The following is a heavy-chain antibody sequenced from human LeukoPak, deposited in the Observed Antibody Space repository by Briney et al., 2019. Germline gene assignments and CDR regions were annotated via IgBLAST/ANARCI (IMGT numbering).Heavy chain of an antibody. V-gene: IGHV1-8*01. CDR2: MNPNSGNT. J-gene: IGHJ4*02. CDR3: ARGTRPMVRGVIKRRSEYYFDY. CDR1: GYTFTSYD. D-gene: IGHD3-10*01. Sequence: ASVKVSCKASGYTFTSYDINWVRQATGQGLEWMGWMNPNSGNTGYAQKFQGRVTMTRNTSISTAYMELSSLRSEDTAVYYCARGTRPMVRGVIKRRSEYYFDYWGQGTLVTVS.